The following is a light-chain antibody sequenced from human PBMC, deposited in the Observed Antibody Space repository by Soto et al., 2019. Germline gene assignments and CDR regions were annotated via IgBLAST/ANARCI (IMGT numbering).Light chain of an antibody. CDR1: QSVDRY. V-gene: IGKV3-11*01. CDR3: QQGSNGYT. J-gene: IGKJ2*01. Sequence: EIVLTQSPATLSLSPGDRATLSCRASQSVDRYLAWYQEKPGQAPRLLIYGASDRATGIPDRFSGSGSGTDFTLTISSLEPEDFAVYYCQQGSNGYTFGQGTKLEIK. CDR2: GAS.